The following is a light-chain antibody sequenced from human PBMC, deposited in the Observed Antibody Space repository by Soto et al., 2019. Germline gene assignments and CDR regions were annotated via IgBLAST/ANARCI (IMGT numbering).Light chain of an antibody. CDR1: QSVNSNY. CDR2: IAS. J-gene: IGKJ1*01. Sequence: EIVLTQSPGTLSLFPGERATLSCRATQSVNSNYLAWYQQKPGQAPRLLIYIASRRATGIPDRFSGSGSGTDFALTISRLEPEDVAVYYCQHYGTSPWTFGQGTKVEIK. V-gene: IGKV3-20*01. CDR3: QHYGTSPWT.